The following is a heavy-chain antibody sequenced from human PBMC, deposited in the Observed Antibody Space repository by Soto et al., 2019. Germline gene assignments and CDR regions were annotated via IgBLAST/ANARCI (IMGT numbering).Heavy chain of an antibody. D-gene: IGHD3-22*01. CDR1: GFPFSRYE. Sequence: EVQLVESGGGLVRPGGSLRLSCAASGFPFSRYEMHWVRQAPGKGLEWVSYISSSGGAMYYADSVKGRFAISRDNAKNSLSLQMYSLRVEDTAVYYCARDLYDSSGYCPFDYWGQGTLVTVSS. J-gene: IGHJ4*02. CDR2: ISSSGGAM. CDR3: ARDLYDSSGYCPFDY. V-gene: IGHV3-48*03.